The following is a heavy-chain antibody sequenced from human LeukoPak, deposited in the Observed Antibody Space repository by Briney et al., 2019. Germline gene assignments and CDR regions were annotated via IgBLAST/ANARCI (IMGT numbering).Heavy chain of an antibody. CDR2: ISTGGGST. CDR1: GFTFSKYV. CDR3: AKDARAYGSGLPDY. V-gene: IGHV3-23*01. J-gene: IGHJ4*02. Sequence: GGSLRLSCAASGFTFSKYVMNWVRQAPGKGLEWVSAISTGGGSTYYAAPVKGRFTISRDNSKNTLYLQMNSLRAEDTAVYYCAKDARAYGSGLPDYWGQGTLVTV. D-gene: IGHD3-10*01.